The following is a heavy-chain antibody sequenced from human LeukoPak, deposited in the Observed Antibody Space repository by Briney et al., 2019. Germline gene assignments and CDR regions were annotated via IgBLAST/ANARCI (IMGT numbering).Heavy chain of an antibody. CDR1: GFTFSSYA. D-gene: IGHD6-13*01. CDR2: ISGSGGST. CDR3: AKDGGSWLNYFDY. V-gene: IGHV3-23*01. J-gene: IGHJ4*02. Sequence: GGSLRLSCAASGFTFSSYAMSWVRQAPGKGLEWVSAISGSGGSTYHADSVKGRFTISRDNSKNTLYLQMNSLRAEDTAVYYCAKDGGSWLNYFDYWGQGTLVTVSS.